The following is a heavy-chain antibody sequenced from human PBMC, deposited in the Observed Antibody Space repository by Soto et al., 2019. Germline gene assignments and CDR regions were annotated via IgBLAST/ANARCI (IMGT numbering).Heavy chain of an antibody. J-gene: IGHJ4*02. CDR2: ISGDGNDK. Sequence: QVQLVESGGGVVQPGRSLRLSCAAYGFIFRNFGMHWVRRAPGKGLEWVATISGDGNDKYYPDSMKGRFTISRDNFNNTLYLQLNSLRPEDTAVYHCVQGASTAHQPLDSWGQGVLVTVSS. CDR3: VQGASTAHQPLDS. CDR1: GFIFRNFG. D-gene: IGHD1-26*01. V-gene: IGHV3-30*03.